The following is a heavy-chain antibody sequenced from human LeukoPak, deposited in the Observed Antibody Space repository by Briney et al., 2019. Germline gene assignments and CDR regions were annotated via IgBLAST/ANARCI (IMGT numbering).Heavy chain of an antibody. CDR3: ARRYTYGYFDY. D-gene: IGHD5-18*01. Sequence: SETLSLTCAVSRGSFSGYYWSWIRQPPGKGLEWIGEIHHSGSTNYNPSLKSRVTISVDTSKNQFSLKLSSVTAADTAVYYCARRYTYGYFDYWGQGTLVTVSS. V-gene: IGHV4-34*01. CDR2: IHHSGST. CDR1: RGSFSGYY. J-gene: IGHJ4*02.